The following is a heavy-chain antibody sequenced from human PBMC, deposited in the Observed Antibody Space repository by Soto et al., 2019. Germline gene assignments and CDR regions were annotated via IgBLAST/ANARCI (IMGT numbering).Heavy chain of an antibody. Sequence: GGSLRLSCAASGFTFSSYAMSWVRQAPGKGLEWVSAISGSGGSTHYADSVKGRFTISRDNSKNTLYLQMNSLRAEDTAVYYCAKGRDIVVVPPGNGMDVWGQGTTVTVSS. D-gene: IGHD2-2*01. CDR1: GFTFSSYA. V-gene: IGHV3-23*01. CDR3: AKGRDIVVVPPGNGMDV. CDR2: ISGSGGST. J-gene: IGHJ6*02.